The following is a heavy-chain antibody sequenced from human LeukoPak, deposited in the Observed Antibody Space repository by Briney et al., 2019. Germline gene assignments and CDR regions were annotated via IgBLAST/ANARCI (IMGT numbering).Heavy chain of an antibody. CDR2: INPSGGST. V-gene: IGHV1-46*01. CDR3: ARDGSSRAFDI. CDR1: GYTFTSYY. J-gene: IGHJ3*02. Sequence: ASVKVSCTASGYTFTSYYMHWVRQAPGQGLEWMGIINPSGGSTSYAQKFQGRVTMTRDTSTSTVYMELSSLRSEDTAVYYCARDGSSRAFDIWGQGTMVTVSS. D-gene: IGHD3-10*01.